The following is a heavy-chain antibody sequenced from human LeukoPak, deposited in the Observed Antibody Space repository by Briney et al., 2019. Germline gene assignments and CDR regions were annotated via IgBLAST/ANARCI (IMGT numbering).Heavy chain of an antibody. D-gene: IGHD6-6*01. J-gene: IGHJ6*02. V-gene: IGHV4-34*01. Sequence: PSETLSLTCAVYGGSFSGYYWSWIRQPPGKGLEWIGEINHSGSTNYNPSLKSRVTISVDTSKNQFSLKLSSVTAADTAVYYCARAEYSSSSGLNYYYGMDVWGQGTTVTVSS. CDR3: ARAEYSSSSGLNYYYGMDV. CDR1: GGSFSGYY. CDR2: INHSGST.